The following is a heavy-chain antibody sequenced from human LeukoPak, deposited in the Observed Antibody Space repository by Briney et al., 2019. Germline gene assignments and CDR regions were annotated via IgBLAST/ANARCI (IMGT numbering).Heavy chain of an antibody. D-gene: IGHD3-9*01. CDR3: ARRGATGTYYFDY. CDR2: ISGSGGGT. CDR1: RFTFSSYV. J-gene: IGHJ4*02. Sequence: GGSLRLSCAASRFTFSSYVMSWVRQAPGKGLEWVSAISGSGGGTYYADSVKGRFTISRDNSKNTLYLQANSLRAGDTAVYYCARRGATGTYYFDYWGQGTLVTVSS. V-gene: IGHV3-23*01.